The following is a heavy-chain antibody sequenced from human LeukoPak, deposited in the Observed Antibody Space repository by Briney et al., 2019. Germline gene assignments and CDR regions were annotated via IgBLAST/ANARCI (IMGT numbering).Heavy chain of an antibody. V-gene: IGHV4-4*02. CDR3: ARDSDYGDQFDY. J-gene: IGHJ4*02. CDR2: IYHSGST. Sequence: SETLSLTCTVSGGSISSSNWWSWVRQPPGKGLEWIGEIYHSGSTNYNPSLKSRVTISVDKSKNQFSLKLSSVTAADTAVYYCARDSDYGDQFDYWGQGTLVTVSS. D-gene: IGHD4-17*01. CDR1: GGSISSSNW.